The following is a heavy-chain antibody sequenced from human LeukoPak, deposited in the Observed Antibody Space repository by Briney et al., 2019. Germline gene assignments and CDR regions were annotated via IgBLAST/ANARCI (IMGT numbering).Heavy chain of an antibody. CDR2: ISSGGSSI. D-gene: IGHD5-24*01. J-gene: IGHJ4*02. CDR1: GFILSDYY. Sequence: GGSLRLSCAASGFILSDYYMSWIREAPGKGLEWVSYISSGGSSIYYADSVKGRFTISRDNTKNSLYLQMNSLRAEDTAVYYCARVYGYNYYFDYWGQGTLVTVSS. V-gene: IGHV3-11*01. CDR3: ARVYGYNYYFDY.